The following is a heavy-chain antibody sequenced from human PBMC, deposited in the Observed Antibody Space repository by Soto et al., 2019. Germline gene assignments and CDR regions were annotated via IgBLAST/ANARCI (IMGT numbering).Heavy chain of an antibody. J-gene: IGHJ6*02. D-gene: IGHD3-10*01. Sequence: GGSLRLSCAASGFTFSSYSMNWVRQAPGKGLAWVSSISSSSSYIYYADSVKGRFTISRDNAKNSLYLQMNSLRAEDTAVYYCARDQLLWFGEGNYYYYGMDVWGQGTTVTVSS. CDR2: ISSSSSYI. CDR1: GFTFSSYS. V-gene: IGHV3-21*01. CDR3: ARDQLLWFGEGNYYYYGMDV.